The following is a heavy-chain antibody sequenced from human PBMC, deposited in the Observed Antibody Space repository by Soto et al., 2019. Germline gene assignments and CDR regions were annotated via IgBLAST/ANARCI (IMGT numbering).Heavy chain of an antibody. CDR1: GGSFSGYY. D-gene: IGHD6-6*01. Sequence: NPSETLSLTCAVYGGSFSGYYWSWIRQPPGKGLEWIGEINHSGSTNYNPSLKSRVTISVDTSKNQFSLKLSSVTAADTAVYYCARGVGIAARAAGYYYGMDVWGQGTTVTVSS. CDR2: INHSGST. V-gene: IGHV4-34*01. CDR3: ARGVGIAARAAGYYYGMDV. J-gene: IGHJ6*02.